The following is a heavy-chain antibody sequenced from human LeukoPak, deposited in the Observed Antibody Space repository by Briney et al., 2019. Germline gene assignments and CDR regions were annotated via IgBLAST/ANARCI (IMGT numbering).Heavy chain of an antibody. Sequence: RPSETLSLTCAVYGGSFSGYYWSWIRQPPAKGLEWIGEINHSGSTNYNPSLKSRVTISVDTSKNQFSLKLSSVTAADTAVYYCARIRGYSYGNFDYWGQGTLVTVSS. J-gene: IGHJ4*02. CDR3: ARIRGYSYGNFDY. V-gene: IGHV4-34*01. D-gene: IGHD5-18*01. CDR1: GGSFSGYY. CDR2: INHSGST.